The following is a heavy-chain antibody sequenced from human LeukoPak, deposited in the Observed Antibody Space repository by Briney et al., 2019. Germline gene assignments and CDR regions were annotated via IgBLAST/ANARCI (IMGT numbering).Heavy chain of an antibody. CDR3: ARWALATAGDY. CDR2: IYYSGST. J-gene: IGHJ4*02. Sequence: SETLSLTCTVSGGSISSYYWSWIRQPPGKGLEWIGYIYYSGSTNYNPSLKSRVTTSVDTSKNQFSLKLSSVTAADTAVYYCARWALATAGDYWGQGTLVTVSS. D-gene: IGHD6-19*01. V-gene: IGHV4-59*08. CDR1: GGSISSYY.